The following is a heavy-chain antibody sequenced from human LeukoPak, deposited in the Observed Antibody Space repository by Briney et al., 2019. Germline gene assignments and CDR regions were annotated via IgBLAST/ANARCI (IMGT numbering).Heavy chain of an antibody. CDR2: IIPIFGTA. CDR3: AREGGGNRGGDFDY. CDR1: GGTFSSYA. J-gene: IGHJ4*02. V-gene: IGHV1-69*13. Sequence: SVKVSCKASGGTFSSYAISWVRQAPGQGLEWMGGIIPIFGTANYAQKFQGSVTITADDSTSTAYKELSGLSSEDTAVYYCAREGGGNRGGDFDYWGQGTLVTVSS. D-gene: IGHD4-23*01.